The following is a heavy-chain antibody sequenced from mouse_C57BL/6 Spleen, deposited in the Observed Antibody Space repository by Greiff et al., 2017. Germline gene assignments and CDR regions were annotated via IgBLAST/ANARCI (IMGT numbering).Heavy chain of an antibody. J-gene: IGHJ1*03. CDR1: GYAFSSSW. CDR3: ARGLGHWYFDV. CDR2: IYPGDGDT. Sequence: QVQLKQSGPELVKPGASVKISCKASGYAFSSSWMNWVKQRPGKGLEWIGRIYPGDGDTNYNGKFKGKATLTADKSSSTAYMQLSSLTSEDSAVYFCARGLGHWYFDVWGTGTTVTVSS. V-gene: IGHV1-82*01. D-gene: IGHD4-1*01.